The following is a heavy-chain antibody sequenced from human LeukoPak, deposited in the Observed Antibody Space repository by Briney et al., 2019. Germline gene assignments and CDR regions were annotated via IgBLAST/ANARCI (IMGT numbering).Heavy chain of an antibody. Sequence: PSQTLSLTCTVSGGSISSGGYYWSWIRQPPGKGLEWIGYIYHSGSTYYNPSLKSRVTISVDTSKNQFSLKLSSVTAADTAVYYCARVSGTMVRGVIINWFDPWGQGTLVTVSS. CDR3: ARVSGTMVRGVIINWFDP. J-gene: IGHJ5*02. V-gene: IGHV4-30-2*01. CDR1: GGSISSGGYY. D-gene: IGHD3-10*01. CDR2: IYHSGST.